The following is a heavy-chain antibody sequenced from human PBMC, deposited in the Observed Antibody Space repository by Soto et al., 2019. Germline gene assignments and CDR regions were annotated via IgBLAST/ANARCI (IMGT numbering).Heavy chain of an antibody. CDR2: IYTSGST. CDR1: GGSISSYY. D-gene: IGHD2-2*03. Sequence: LSLTCTVSGGSISSYYWSWIRQPAGKGLEWIGRIYTSGSTNYNPSLKSRVTMSVDTSKNQFSLKLSSVTAADTAVYYCARDGYCSSTSCSWMDVWGQGTTVTVSS. CDR3: ARDGYCSSTSCSWMDV. V-gene: IGHV4-4*07. J-gene: IGHJ6*02.